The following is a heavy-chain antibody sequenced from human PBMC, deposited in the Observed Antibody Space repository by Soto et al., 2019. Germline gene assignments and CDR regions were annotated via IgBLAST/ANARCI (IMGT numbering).Heavy chain of an antibody. Sequence: PGGSLRLSCAASGFTFSSYAMSWVRQAPGKGLEWVSAISGSGGSTYYADSVKGRFTISRDNSKNTLYLQMNSLRAEDTAVYYCAKESPYNMDRMITFGGVIVRPNQIDYWGQGTLVTVSS. J-gene: IGHJ4*02. V-gene: IGHV3-23*01. CDR1: GFTFSSYA. CDR2: ISGSGGST. D-gene: IGHD3-16*02. CDR3: AKESPYNMDRMITFGGVIVRPNQIDY.